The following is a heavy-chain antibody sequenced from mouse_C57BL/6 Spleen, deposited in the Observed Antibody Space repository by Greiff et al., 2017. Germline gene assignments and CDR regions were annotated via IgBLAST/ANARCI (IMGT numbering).Heavy chain of an antibody. J-gene: IGHJ2*01. CDR2: IRLKSDNYAT. Sequence: EVKVEESGGGLVQPGGSMKLSCVASGFTFSNYWMNWVRQSPEKGLEWVAQIRLKSDNYATHYAESVKGRFTISRDDSKSSVYLQMNSLRAEDTGIYYCTRDGYFDYWGQGTTLTVSS. CDR3: TRDGYFDY. V-gene: IGHV6-3*01. D-gene: IGHD2-3*01. CDR1: GFTFSNYW.